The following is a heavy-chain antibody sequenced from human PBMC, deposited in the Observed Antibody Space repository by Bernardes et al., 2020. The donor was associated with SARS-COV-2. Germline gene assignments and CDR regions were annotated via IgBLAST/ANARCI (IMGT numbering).Heavy chain of an antibody. CDR3: APTHIAVAGINFQR. Sequence: GGSLRLSCAASGFTFSSYNMNWDRQAPGKGLEWVSYISGDSSTIYYADSVKGRFTISRDNAKNSLFLQMSSLRDEDTAVYYCAPTHIAVAGINFQRWGQGTLVTVSS. CDR1: GFTFSSYN. D-gene: IGHD6-19*01. CDR2: ISGDSSTI. J-gene: IGHJ1*01. V-gene: IGHV3-48*02.